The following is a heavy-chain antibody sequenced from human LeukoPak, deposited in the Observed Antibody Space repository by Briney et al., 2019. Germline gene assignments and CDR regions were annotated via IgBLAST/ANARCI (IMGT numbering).Heavy chain of an antibody. CDR3: AKSNTIWNYGDYFDY. J-gene: IGHJ4*02. CDR2: ISGSGGST. D-gene: IGHD1-7*01. Sequence: GGSLRLSCAASGFTFSSYGMHWVRQAPGKGLEWGSVISGSGGSTYYADSVKGWFTISRDNSKNTLYLQMNSLRAEDTAVYYCAKSNTIWNYGDYFDYWGQGTLVTVSS. CDR1: GFTFSSYG. V-gene: IGHV3-23*01.